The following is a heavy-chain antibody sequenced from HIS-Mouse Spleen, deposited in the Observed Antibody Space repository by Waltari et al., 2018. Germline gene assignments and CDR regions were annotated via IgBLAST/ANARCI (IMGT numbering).Heavy chain of an antibody. V-gene: IGHV4-39*07. CDR2: IYYRGST. CDR3: AREIPYSSSWYDWYFDL. Sequence: QLQLQESGPGLVKPSETLSLTCTVSGGSISSSSYYWGWIRQPPGKGLEWIGSIYYRGSTYYNPSLNSRVPISVDTSKNQFSLKLSSVTAADTAVYYCAREIPYSSSWYDWYFDLWGRGTLVTVSS. D-gene: IGHD6-13*01. CDR1: GGSISSSSYY. J-gene: IGHJ2*01.